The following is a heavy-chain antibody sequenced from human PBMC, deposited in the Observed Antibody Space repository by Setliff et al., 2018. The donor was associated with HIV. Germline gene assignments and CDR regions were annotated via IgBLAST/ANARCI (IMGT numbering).Heavy chain of an antibody. CDR1: GDSIRSSTYY. CDR3: ARGSGSYWGY. J-gene: IGHJ4*02. Sequence: SETLSLTCTVSGDSIRSSTYYWGWIRQPPGKGLEWVGSIFYSGNTYYNSSLKSRVTISVDTSKNLFSLRLTSVTAADTAVYYCARGSGSYWGYWGQGTLVTVSS. V-gene: IGHV4-39*01. CDR2: IFYSGNT. D-gene: IGHD1-26*01.